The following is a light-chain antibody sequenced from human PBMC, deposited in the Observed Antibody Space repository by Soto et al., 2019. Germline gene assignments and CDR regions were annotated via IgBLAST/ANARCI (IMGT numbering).Light chain of an antibody. J-gene: IGKJ3*01. CDR3: QQYGRSPFT. V-gene: IGKV3-20*01. CDR2: GAS. Sequence: EIVLTQSPGTLSLSPGERATLSCRASQSVSSNNLAWYQQRPGQAPRVVIYGASTRATGIPERFSGSGSGTAFTLTISRLEPEDFAVYYCQQYGRSPFTFGRGTKVDIK. CDR1: QSVSSNN.